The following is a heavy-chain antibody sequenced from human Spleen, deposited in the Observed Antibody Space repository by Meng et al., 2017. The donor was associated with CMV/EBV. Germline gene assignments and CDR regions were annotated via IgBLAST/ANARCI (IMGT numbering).Heavy chain of an antibody. J-gene: IGHJ4*02. Sequence: GGSLRLSCAASGFTFSSYSMNWVRQAPGKGLEWVAVIWYDGSNKYYADSVKGRFTISRDNSKNTLYLQMNSLRAEDTAVYYCAKDKWNSGWFDYWGQGTLVTVSS. V-gene: IGHV3-33*06. CDR2: IWYDGSNK. D-gene: IGHD6-19*01. CDR3: AKDKWNSGWFDY. CDR1: GFTFSSYS.